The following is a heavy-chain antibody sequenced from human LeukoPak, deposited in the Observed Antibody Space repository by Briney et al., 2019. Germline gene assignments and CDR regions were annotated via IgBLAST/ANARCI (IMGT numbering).Heavy chain of an antibody. Sequence: GGSLRLSCAASGFTFSSYWMSWVRQAPGKGLEWVANIKQDGSEKYYVDSVKGRFTISRDNAKNSLYLQMNSLRAEDTAVYYCARVSGYCTNGVCGPYDYWGQGTLVTVSS. CDR2: IKQDGSEK. D-gene: IGHD2-8*01. CDR1: GFTFSSYW. V-gene: IGHV3-7*01. CDR3: ARVSGYCTNGVCGPYDY. J-gene: IGHJ4*02.